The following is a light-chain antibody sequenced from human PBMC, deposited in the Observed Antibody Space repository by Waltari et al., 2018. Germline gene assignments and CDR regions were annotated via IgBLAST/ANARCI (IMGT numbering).Light chain of an antibody. CDR1: SSDIGDYDY. CDR2: EVI. V-gene: IGLV2-8*01. Sequence: QSALTQPPSASGSPGESATISCTGTSSDIGDYDYVSWSQQHPGKAPKLMVYEVIKRPSGVPDRFSGAKSGNTASLSVSGLQAEDDADYYCCSYAGTNNFYVFGTVTKVTVL. J-gene: IGLJ1*01. CDR3: CSYAGTNNFYV.